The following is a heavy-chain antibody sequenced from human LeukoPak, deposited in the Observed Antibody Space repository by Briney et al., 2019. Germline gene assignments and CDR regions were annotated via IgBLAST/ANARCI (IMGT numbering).Heavy chain of an antibody. CDR2: FDPEDGET. D-gene: IGHD2-2*02. Sequence: ASVKVSCKVSGYTLTELSMHWVRQAPGKGLEWIGGFDPEDGETIYAQKFQGRVTMTEDTSTDTAYMELSSLRSEDTAVYYCATAPCTSCYKGSYYYYYGMDVWGQGTTVTVSS. J-gene: IGHJ6*02. CDR3: ATAPCTSCYKGSYYYYYGMDV. CDR1: GYTLTELS. V-gene: IGHV1-24*01.